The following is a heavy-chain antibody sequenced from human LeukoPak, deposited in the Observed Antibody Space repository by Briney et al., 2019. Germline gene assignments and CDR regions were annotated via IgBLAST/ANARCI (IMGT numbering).Heavy chain of an antibody. J-gene: IGHJ3*02. D-gene: IGHD3-10*01. CDR2: IKSKASGETT. V-gene: IGHV3-15*01. Sequence: PGGSLRLSCVASGFSVTSNHMNWVRQAPGKGLEWVGRIKSKASGETTDYAAPVKGRFTISRDDSKNTLYLQMNSLKTEDTAVYYCTTRYYYGSGSLRAFDIWGQGTMVTVSS. CDR1: GFSVTSNH. CDR3: TTRYYYGSGSLRAFDI.